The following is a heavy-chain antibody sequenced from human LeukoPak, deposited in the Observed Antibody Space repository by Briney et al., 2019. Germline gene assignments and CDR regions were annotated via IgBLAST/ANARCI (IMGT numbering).Heavy chain of an antibody. J-gene: IGHJ4*02. CDR2: IHPSGST. V-gene: IGHV4-4*07. CDR1: GDSISSYY. Sequence: PSETLSLTCTVSGDSISSYYWSWVRQPAGKGLEWIGRIHPSGSTNYNPSLKSRVTLPVDTSKNQFSLKLSSVTAADTAVYYCARGPPLDFDYWGRGTLVTVSS. CDR3: ARGPPLDFDY.